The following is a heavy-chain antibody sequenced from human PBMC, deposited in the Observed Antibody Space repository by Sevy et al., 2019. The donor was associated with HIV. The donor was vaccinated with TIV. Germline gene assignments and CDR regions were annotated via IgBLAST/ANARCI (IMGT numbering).Heavy chain of an antibody. Sequence: SETLSLTCTVSGDSISGYYWSWIRQPPGKGLEWVGYFYYNGSTNYNPSLKGQVSLSVNTSKNQVSLKLSSVTAADTAVCFCARTSPYFYYGMDVWGQGTPVTVSS. V-gene: IGHV4-59*01. J-gene: IGHJ6*02. CDR1: GDSISGYY. CDR2: FYYNGST. CDR3: ARTSPYFYYGMDV. D-gene: IGHD4-17*01.